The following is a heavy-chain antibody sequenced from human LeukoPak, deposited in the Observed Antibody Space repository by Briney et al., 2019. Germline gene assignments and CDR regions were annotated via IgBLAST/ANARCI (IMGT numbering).Heavy chain of an antibody. D-gene: IGHD6-19*01. CDR3: ARVGRPKGRWAERAAVAGFFDY. J-gene: IGHJ4*02. CDR2: IKQDGSEK. Sequence: GGSLRLSCAASGFTFSSYWMSWVRQAPGKGLEWVANIKQDGSEKYYVDSVKGRFTISRDNAKNSLYLQMNSLRAEDTAVYYCARVGRPKGRWAERAAVAGFFDYWGQGTLVTVSS. V-gene: IGHV3-7*01. CDR1: GFTFSSYW.